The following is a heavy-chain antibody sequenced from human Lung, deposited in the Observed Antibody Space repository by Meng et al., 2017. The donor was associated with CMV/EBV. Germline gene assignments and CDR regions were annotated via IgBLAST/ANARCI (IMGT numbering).Heavy chain of an antibody. Sequence: SETLSLXCTVSGGSISSGGYYWSWIRQHPGKGLEWIGYIYYSGSTYYNPSLKSRVTISVDTSKNQFSLKLSSVTAADTAVYYCARGGRGIAARGWFDPWGQGXLVTASS. CDR1: GGSISSGGYY. CDR3: ARGGRGIAARGWFDP. J-gene: IGHJ5*02. D-gene: IGHD6-6*01. CDR2: IYYSGST. V-gene: IGHV4-31*03.